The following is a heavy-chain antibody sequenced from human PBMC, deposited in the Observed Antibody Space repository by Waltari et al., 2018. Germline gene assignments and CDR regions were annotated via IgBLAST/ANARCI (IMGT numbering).Heavy chain of an antibody. CDR2: IYYSGTT. CDR1: GGSISSGGYY. J-gene: IGHJ3*02. Sequence: QVQLQESGPGLVKPPQPLSLTSPFSGGSISSGGYYWSWIRQHPGKGLGWIGYIYYSGTTYYNPSLKSRVTISVDTSKNQFSLKLSSVTAADTAVYYCARVPSIAARPVAFDIWGQGTMVTVSS. CDR3: ARVPSIAARPVAFDI. D-gene: IGHD6-6*01. V-gene: IGHV4-31*03.